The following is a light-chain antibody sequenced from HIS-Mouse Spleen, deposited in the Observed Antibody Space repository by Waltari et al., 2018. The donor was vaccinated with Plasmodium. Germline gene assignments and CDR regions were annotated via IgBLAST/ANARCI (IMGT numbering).Light chain of an antibody. CDR2: GAS. CDR3: QHYNNWPFT. CDR1: QSVSSN. Sequence: EIVMTQSPATLSVSPGERATLSCRASQSVSSNLAWYQQKPGKAPRLLIYGASPRATGIPARFGGSVSGTEFMLTISSLQSEDFAVYYCQHYNNWPFTFGPGTKVDIK. J-gene: IGKJ3*01. V-gene: IGKV3-15*01.